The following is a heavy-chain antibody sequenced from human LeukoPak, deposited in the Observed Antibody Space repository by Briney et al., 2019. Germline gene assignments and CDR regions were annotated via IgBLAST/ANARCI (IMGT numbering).Heavy chain of an antibody. CDR1: GGSISSGSYY. CDR2: IYTSGST. D-gene: IGHD3-22*01. Sequence: SETLSLTCTVSGGSISSGSYYWSWIRQPAGKGLEWIGRIYTSGSTNYNPSLKSRVTISLDTSENHFSLKLSSVTAADAAVYYCARVTTGGYYNYWGQGTLVTVSS. CDR3: ARVTTGGYYNY. V-gene: IGHV4-61*02. J-gene: IGHJ4*02.